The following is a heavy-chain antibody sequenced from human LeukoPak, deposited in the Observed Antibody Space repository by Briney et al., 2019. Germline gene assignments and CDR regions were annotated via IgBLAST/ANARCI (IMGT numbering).Heavy chain of an antibody. CDR1: GFTFSSYG. CDR2: IWYDGSNK. J-gene: IGHJ6*03. D-gene: IGHD3-10*01. V-gene: IGHV3-33*06. Sequence: GGSLRLSCAAYGFTFSSYGMHWVRQAPGKGLEWVAVIWYDGSNKYYADSVKGRFTVSRDNSKNTLYLQMNSLRAEDTAVYYCAKAYGSGSYYPYYYYYYMGVWGKGTTVTVSS. CDR3: AKAYGSGSYYPYYYYYYMGV.